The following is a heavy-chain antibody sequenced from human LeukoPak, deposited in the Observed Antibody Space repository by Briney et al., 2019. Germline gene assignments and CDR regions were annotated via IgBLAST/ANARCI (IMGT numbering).Heavy chain of an antibody. J-gene: IGHJ5*02. CDR3: ARDEKQGFDP. CDR2: NYYSGST. Sequence: SETLSLTCTVSGGSISSYYWSWIRQPPGKGLEWIGYNYYSGSTNYNPSLKSRVTISVDTSKNQFSLKLSSVTAADTAVYYCARDEKQGFDPWGQGTLVTVSS. V-gene: IGHV4-59*01. CDR1: GGSISSYY.